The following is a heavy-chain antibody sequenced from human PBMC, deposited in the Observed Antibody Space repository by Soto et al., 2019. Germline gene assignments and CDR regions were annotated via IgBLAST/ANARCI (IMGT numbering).Heavy chain of an antibody. CDR1: GGTFSSYA. CDR3: ARVERIQLWSFDY. Sequence: SVKVSCKASGGTFSSYAISWVRQAPGQGLEWMGGIIPIFGTANYAQKFQGRVTITADESTSTAYMELSSLRSEDTAVYYCARVERIQLWSFDYWGQGTLVTVSS. CDR2: IIPIFGTA. J-gene: IGHJ4*02. D-gene: IGHD5-18*01. V-gene: IGHV1-69*13.